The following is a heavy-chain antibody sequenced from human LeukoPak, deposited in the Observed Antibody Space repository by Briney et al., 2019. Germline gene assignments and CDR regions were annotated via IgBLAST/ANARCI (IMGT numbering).Heavy chain of an antibody. CDR3: ARETKTGGSSWYYFDY. D-gene: IGHD6-13*01. V-gene: IGHV3-74*01. CDR2: INSDGSST. J-gene: IGHJ4*02. Sequence: GGSLRLSCAASGFTFSSYWMHWVRHAPGKGLVWVSRINSDGSSTSYADSVKGRFTISRDNAKNTLYLQMNSLRAEDTAVYYCARETKTGGSSWYYFDYWGQGTLVTVSS. CDR1: GFTFSSYW.